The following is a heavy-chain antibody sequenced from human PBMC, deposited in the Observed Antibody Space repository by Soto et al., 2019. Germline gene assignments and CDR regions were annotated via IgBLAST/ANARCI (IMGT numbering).Heavy chain of an antibody. CDR1: GGSISSDGYH. D-gene: IGHD2-2*03. V-gene: IGHV4-31*03. CDR3: ARDSLDIVVVPAAMHHYYYYGMDV. J-gene: IGHJ6*02. CDR2: IYYSGST. Sequence: SETLSLTCTVSGGSISSDGYHWSWIRQHPGKGLEWIGYIYYSGSTYYNPSLKSRVTISVDTSKNQFSLKLSSVTAADTAVYYCARDSLDIVVVPAAMHHYYYYGMDVWGQGTTVTVSS.